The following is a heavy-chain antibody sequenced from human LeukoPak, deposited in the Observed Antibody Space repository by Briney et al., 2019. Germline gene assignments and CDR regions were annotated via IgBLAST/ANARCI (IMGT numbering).Heavy chain of an antibody. CDR1: GFTFGSYA. CDR3: ARRTSTTVTFDY. Sequence: PGGSLRLSCAASGFTFGSYAMHWVRQAPGKGLEYVSAISSNGGSTYCANSVKGRFTISRDNSKNTLYLQMGSLRAEDMAVYYCARRTSTTVTFDYWGQGTLVTVSS. CDR2: ISSNGGST. V-gene: IGHV3-64*01. D-gene: IGHD4-17*01. J-gene: IGHJ4*02.